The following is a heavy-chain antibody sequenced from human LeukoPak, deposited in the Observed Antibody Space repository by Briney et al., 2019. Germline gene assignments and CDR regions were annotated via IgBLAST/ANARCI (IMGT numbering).Heavy chain of an antibody. D-gene: IGHD3-22*01. CDR1: GFTFSSYA. J-gene: IGHJ4*02. CDR3: ARDTADSSGYYPRDY. CDR2: ISYDGSNK. Sequence: GGSLRLSCAASGFTFSSYAMHWVRQAPGKGLEWVAVISYDGSNKYYADSVKGRFIISRDNSKNTLYLQMNSLRAEDTAVYYCARDTADSSGYYPRDYWGQGTLVTVSS. V-gene: IGHV3-30-3*01.